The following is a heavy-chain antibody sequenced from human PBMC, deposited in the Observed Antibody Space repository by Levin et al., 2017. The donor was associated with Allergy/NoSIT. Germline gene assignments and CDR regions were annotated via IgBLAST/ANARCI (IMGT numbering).Heavy chain of an antibody. J-gene: IGHJ4*02. D-gene: IGHD6-19*01. CDR1: GGSISSSSYY. CDR3: AGAYRGGLFDY. Sequence: PSETLSLTCTVSGGSISSSSYYWGWIRQPPGKGLEWIGSIYYSGSTYYNPSLKSRVTISVDTSKNQFSLKLSSVTAADTAVYYCAGAYRGGLFDYWGQGTLVTVSS. CDR2: IYYSGST. V-gene: IGHV4-39*01.